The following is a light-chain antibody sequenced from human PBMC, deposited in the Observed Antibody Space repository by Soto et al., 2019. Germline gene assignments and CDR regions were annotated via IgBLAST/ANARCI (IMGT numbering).Light chain of an antibody. CDR3: QSYDRGLSASV. CDR1: SSNIGAGKY. CDR2: GDT. Sequence: QSVLTQPPSVSGDPGQRVTISCTGSSSNIGAGKYVHWYQQLPGRAPKLLIYGDTNRPSGVPDRFSASKSGTSASLAITGLQAEDEADYHCQSYDRGLSASVFGGGTKLTVL. V-gene: IGLV1-40*01. J-gene: IGLJ3*02.